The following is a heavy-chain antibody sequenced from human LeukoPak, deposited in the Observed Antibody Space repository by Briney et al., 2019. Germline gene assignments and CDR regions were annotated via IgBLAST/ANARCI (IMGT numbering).Heavy chain of an antibody. V-gene: IGHV1-24*01. J-gene: IGHJ4*02. CDR2: FDPEDGET. CDR1: VYTLTELS. D-gene: IGHD4-17*01. Sequence: ASVTVSFKVSVYTLTELSIHWVRQAPGKGLEWMGGFDPEDGETIYAQTFQGRVTMTEDTSTDTAYMELSSLRSEDTAVYYCATEDSDYGFDYWGQGTLVTVSS. CDR3: ATEDSDYGFDY.